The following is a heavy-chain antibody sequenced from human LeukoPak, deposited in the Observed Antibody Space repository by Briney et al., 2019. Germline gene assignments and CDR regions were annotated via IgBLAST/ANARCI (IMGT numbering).Heavy chain of an antibody. J-gene: IGHJ6*02. CDR2: IYYSGST. CDR3: ARTSPPGYYXXYGMDV. Sequence: PSETLSLACTVSGGSISSYYWSWIRQPPGKGLEWIGYIYYSGSTNYNPSLKSRVTISVDTSKNQFSLKLSSVTAADTAVYYCARTSPPGYYXXYGMDVWGQXXXXXVSS. CDR1: GGSISSYY. V-gene: IGHV4-59*01. D-gene: IGHD3-10*01.